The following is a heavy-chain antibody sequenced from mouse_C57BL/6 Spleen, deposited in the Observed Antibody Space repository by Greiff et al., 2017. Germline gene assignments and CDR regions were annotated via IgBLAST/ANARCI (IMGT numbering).Heavy chain of an antibody. D-gene: IGHD3-2*02. V-gene: IGHV1-82*01. Sequence: QVQLQQSGPELVKPGASVKISCKASGYAFSSSWMNWVKQRPGKGLEWIGRIYPGDGDTNYNGKFKGKATLTADKSASTAYMQLSSLTSEDSAVYCGARSYSSGYGYWGQGTTLTVSS. J-gene: IGHJ2*01. CDR2: IYPGDGDT. CDR1: GYAFSSSW. CDR3: ARSYSSGYGY.